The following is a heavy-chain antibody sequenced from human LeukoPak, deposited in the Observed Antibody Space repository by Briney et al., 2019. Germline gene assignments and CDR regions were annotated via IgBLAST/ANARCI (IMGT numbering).Heavy chain of an antibody. J-gene: IGHJ6*03. CDR2: ISAYNGNT. V-gene: IGHV1-18*01. Sequence: GASVKVSCKASGYTFTSYGISWVRQAPGQGLEWMGWISAYNGNTNYAQKLQGRVTMTTDTSTSTAYMELRSLRSDDTAVYYCASGTYYYDSSGYYPMDVWGKGTTVTVPS. D-gene: IGHD3-22*01. CDR3: ASGTYYYDSSGYYPMDV. CDR1: GYTFTSYG.